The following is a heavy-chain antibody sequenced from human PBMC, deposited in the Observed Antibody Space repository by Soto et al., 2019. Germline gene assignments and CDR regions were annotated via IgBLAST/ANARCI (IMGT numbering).Heavy chain of an antibody. CDR2: FDPEDGET. CDR3: ATGTYGSGSRYYYYMDV. Sequence: ASVKVSCKVSGYTLTELSMHWVRQAPGKGLEWMGGFDPEDGETIYAQKFQGRVTMTEDTSTDTAYMELSSLRSEDTAVYYCATGTYGSGSRYYYYMDVWGKGTTVTVSS. J-gene: IGHJ6*03. CDR1: GYTLTELS. V-gene: IGHV1-24*01. D-gene: IGHD3-10*01.